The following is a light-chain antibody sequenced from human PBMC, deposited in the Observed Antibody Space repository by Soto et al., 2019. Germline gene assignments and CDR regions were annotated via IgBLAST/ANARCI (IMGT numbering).Light chain of an antibody. V-gene: IGKV1-5*03. Sequence: DIQMTQSPSTLSASVGDRVTITCRASQSVSTWLAWYQQKPGKAPKLLIYKASSLESGVPSRFSGSGSGTEFTFTISSLQPDDFATYYCQQYDGYSRTFGQGTKLEIK. CDR1: QSVSTW. CDR2: KAS. CDR3: QQYDGYSRT. J-gene: IGKJ2*01.